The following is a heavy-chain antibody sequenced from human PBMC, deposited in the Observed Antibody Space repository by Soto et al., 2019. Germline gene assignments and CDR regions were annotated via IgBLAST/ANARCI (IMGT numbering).Heavy chain of an antibody. CDR3: ARSPPRYCSGGSCYGGLGV. Sequence: SETLSLTCAVYGGSFSGYYWSWIRQPPGKGLEWIGEINHSGSTNYNPSLKSRVTISVDTSKNQFSLKLSSVTAADTAVYYCARSPPRYCSGGSCYGGLGVGGQGTLVTVSS. CDR2: INHSGST. V-gene: IGHV4-34*01. CDR1: GGSFSGYY. D-gene: IGHD2-15*01. J-gene: IGHJ4*02.